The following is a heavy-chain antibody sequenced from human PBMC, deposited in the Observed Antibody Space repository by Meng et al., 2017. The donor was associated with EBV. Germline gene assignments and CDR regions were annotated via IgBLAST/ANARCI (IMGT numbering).Heavy chain of an antibody. Sequence: VQSGAEGEKPGASVKVSCKASGYIFTSYGIRGVRQAPGQGLEWMGWISAYNGNTNYAQKLQGRVTMTTVTSTSTTYMELRSLRSDDTAVYYCARGLDYFDYWGQGTLVTVSS. J-gene: IGHJ4*02. CDR1: GYIFTSYG. CDR3: ARGLDYFDY. CDR2: ISAYNGNT. V-gene: IGHV1-18*01.